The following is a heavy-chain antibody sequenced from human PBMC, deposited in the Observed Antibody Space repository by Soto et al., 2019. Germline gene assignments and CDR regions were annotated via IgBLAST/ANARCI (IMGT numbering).Heavy chain of an antibody. D-gene: IGHD3-3*01. J-gene: IGHJ6*03. CDR1: GGSISSGDYY. CDR3: ARGDYDFWSGYSGYMDV. CDR2: IYYSGST. V-gene: IGHV4-30-4*01. Sequence: PSETLSLTCTVSGGSISSGDYYWSWIRQPPGTGLERIGYIYYSGSTNYNPSLKSRVTISVDTSKNQFSLKLSSVTAADTAVYYCARGDYDFWSGYSGYMDVWGKGTTVTVSS.